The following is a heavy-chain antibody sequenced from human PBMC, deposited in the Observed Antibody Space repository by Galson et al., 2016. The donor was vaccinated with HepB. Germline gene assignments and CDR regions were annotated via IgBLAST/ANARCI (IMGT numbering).Heavy chain of an antibody. CDR1: GFTFSRHW. CDR3: ARDNDGYSFEF. V-gene: IGHV3-74*01. J-gene: IGHJ4*02. Sequence: SLRLSCAASGFTFSRHWMHWARQAPGKGLVWVSRIKGDGRHTVYADSVQGRFSISRDNAKNTLYLQMNSLRAEDTAVYYCARDNDGYSFEFWGQGTLATVSS. CDR2: IKGDGRHT. D-gene: IGHD5-18*01.